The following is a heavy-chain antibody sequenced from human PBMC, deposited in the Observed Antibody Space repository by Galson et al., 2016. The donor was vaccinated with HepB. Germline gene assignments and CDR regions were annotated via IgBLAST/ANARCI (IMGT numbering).Heavy chain of an antibody. CDR3: ARDREMAAPYYYYYGMDV. CDR2: IEKGGSEK. CDR1: GFTFSSYW. D-gene: IGHD5-24*01. J-gene: IGHJ6*02. Sequence: SLRLSCAASGFTFSSYWMGWVRQAPGKGLEWVANIEKGGSEKYYVDSVKGRCTISRDNAKNSLYLQMNSLRAEDTAVYYCARDREMAAPYYYYYGMDVWGQGTTVTVSS. V-gene: IGHV3-7*01.